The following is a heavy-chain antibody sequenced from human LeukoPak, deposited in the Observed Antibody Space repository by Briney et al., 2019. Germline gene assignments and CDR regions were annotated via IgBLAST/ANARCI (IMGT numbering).Heavy chain of an antibody. CDR3: AKDRGGLLRYFDCLLSH. J-gene: IGHJ4*02. V-gene: IGHV3-23*01. D-gene: IGHD3-9*01. Sequence: GGTLRLSCAASGFTFSSYGMSWVRQAPGKGLEWVSAISGSGGSTYYADSVKGRFTISRDNSKNTLYLQMNSLRAEDTAVYYCAKDRGGLLRYFDCLLSHWGQGTLVTVSS. CDR1: GFTFSSYG. CDR2: ISGSGGST.